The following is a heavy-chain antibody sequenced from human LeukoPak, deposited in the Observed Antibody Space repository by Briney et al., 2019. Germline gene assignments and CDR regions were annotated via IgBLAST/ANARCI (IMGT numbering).Heavy chain of an antibody. Sequence: GGSLRLSCAASGFTVRSYWMHWVRQAPGKGLVWVSPINSDGSSTSYADSVKGRFTISRDNAKNTLYLQMNSLRAEDTAVYYCARATDDAFDIWGQGTMVTVSS. CDR1: GFTVRSYW. V-gene: IGHV3-74*01. CDR3: ARATDDAFDI. CDR2: INSDGSST. J-gene: IGHJ3*02.